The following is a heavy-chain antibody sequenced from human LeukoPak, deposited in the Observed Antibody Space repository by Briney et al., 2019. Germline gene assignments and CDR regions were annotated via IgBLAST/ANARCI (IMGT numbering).Heavy chain of an antibody. Sequence: SQTLSLTCTVSGGSISSGGYYWSWIRQHPGTGLELVGYIYYSGSTYYNPSLKSRVTISLDTSKNQFSLKLSSVTAADTAVYYCARRTAAAGFFDYWGQGTLVTVSS. CDR1: GGSISSGGYY. J-gene: IGHJ4*02. CDR3: ARRTAAAGFFDY. D-gene: IGHD6-13*01. V-gene: IGHV4-31*03. CDR2: IYYSGST.